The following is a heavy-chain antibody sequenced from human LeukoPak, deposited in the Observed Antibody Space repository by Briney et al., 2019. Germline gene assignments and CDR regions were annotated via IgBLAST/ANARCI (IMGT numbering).Heavy chain of an antibody. J-gene: IGHJ5*02. D-gene: IGHD2-2*01. CDR1: VYTFTDYY. V-gene: IGHV1-2*02. CDR3: TREARVGNWFDP. CDR2: INPDNGGT. Sequence: ASVNVSCRASVYTFTDYYIHWVRQAPGQGLEWMGWINPDNGGTNYAQKFQGRVTMTRDTSIRTVYMDLSRLRSDDTAVFYCTREARVGNWFDPWGQGTQVTVSS.